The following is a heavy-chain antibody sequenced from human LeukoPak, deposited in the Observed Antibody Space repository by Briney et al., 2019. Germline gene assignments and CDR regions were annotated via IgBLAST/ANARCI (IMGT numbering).Heavy chain of an antibody. CDR2: ISSSSSTI. CDR1: GFTFSSYS. CDR3: ARDPTPEVVVVPAASVVSPDY. D-gene: IGHD2-2*01. V-gene: IGHV3-48*01. J-gene: IGHJ4*02. Sequence: PGGSLRLSCAASGFTFSSYSMNWVRQAPGKGLEWVSYISSSSSTIYYADSVKGRFTISRDNAKNSLYLQMNSLRAEDTAVYYCARDPTPEVVVVPAASVVSPDYWGQGTLVTVSS.